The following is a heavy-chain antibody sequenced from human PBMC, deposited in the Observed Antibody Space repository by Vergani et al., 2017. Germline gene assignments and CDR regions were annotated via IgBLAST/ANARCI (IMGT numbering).Heavy chain of an antibody. J-gene: IGHJ6*02. CDR3: ARDAMVRGVPNYGMDV. D-gene: IGHD3-10*01. Sequence: EVQLVESGGGLVKPGGSLRLSCAASGFTFSSYSMNWVRQAPGKGLEWVSSISSSSSYIYYADSVKGRFTISRDNAKNLLYLQMNSLRAEDTAVYCCARDAMVRGVPNYGMDVWGQGTTVTVSS. CDR1: GFTFSSYS. V-gene: IGHV3-21*01. CDR2: ISSSSSYI.